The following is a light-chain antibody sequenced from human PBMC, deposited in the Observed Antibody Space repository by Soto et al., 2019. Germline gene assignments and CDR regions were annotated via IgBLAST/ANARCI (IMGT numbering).Light chain of an antibody. J-gene: IGKJ1*01. CDR2: GAS. V-gene: IGKV3D-15*01. Sequence: EIVMTQSPATLSVSPGERATLSCRASQSVSSNLAWYQQTPGQAPRILIFGASTRATDIPARFSGSGSGTEFTLTISSLQSEDFAVYYCQQYDNWLGTFGQGTKV. CDR3: QQYDNWLGT. CDR1: QSVSSN.